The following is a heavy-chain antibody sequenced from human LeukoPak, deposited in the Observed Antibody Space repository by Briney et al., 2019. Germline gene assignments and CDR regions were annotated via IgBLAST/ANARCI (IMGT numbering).Heavy chain of an antibody. J-gene: IGHJ6*02. CDR1: GGSISSGDYG. CDR3: ARVAVTDNYGMDV. CDR2: IYYSGST. V-gene: IGHV4-30-4*01. Sequence: SETLSLTCTVSGGSISSGDYGWGWVRQRPGKGLEWTGYIYYSGSTYYNPSLKSRVTISVDTSKNQFSLKLSSVTAADTAVYYCARVAVTDNYGMDVWGQGTTVTVSS. D-gene: IGHD2-21*02.